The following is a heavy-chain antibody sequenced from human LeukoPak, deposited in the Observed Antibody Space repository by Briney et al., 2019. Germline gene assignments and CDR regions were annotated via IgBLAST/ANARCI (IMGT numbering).Heavy chain of an antibody. CDR2: ICGSGGST. V-gene: IGHV3-23*01. D-gene: IGHD4-17*01. CDR3: AKPNYGDYVSVPFDY. J-gene: IGHJ4*02. Sequence: GSLRLSLATSGFTFCRYSLSWVRPAPGKGLEWVSAICGSGGSTYYADSVKGRFTISRDNSKNTLYLQMNSLRAEDTAVYYCAKPNYGDYVSVPFDYWGQGTLVTVSS. CDR1: GFTFCRYS.